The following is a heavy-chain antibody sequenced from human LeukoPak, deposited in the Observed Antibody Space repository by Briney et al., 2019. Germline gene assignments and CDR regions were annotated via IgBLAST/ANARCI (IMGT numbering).Heavy chain of an antibody. Sequence: ASVKVSCKASGYAFTSYYLHWVRQAPGQGLEWMGWINPSSGGTNYAQKFQGRVAMTRDTSISTAYMELSGLKSDDTAVYYCARDISAYGDYDYFDYWGQGTLVTVSS. CDR3: ARDISAYGDYDYFDY. CDR2: INPSSGGT. D-gene: IGHD4-17*01. CDR1: GYAFTSYY. V-gene: IGHV1-2*02. J-gene: IGHJ4*02.